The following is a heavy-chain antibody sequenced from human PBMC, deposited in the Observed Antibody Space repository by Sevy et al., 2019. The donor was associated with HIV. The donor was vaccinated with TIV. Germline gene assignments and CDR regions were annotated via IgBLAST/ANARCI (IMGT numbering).Heavy chain of an antibody. J-gene: IGHJ4*02. CDR1: RYSLNKFS. CDR2: FDPEDGER. CDR3: AITREYYSDTSGYFDY. V-gene: IGHV1-24*01. Sequence: ASVKVSCRISRYSLNKFSMHWVRQAPGKGLEWMGSFDPEDGERIYAQKFQGRFSMTADTSTDTAYMELSSLRPDDTAVYYCAITREYYSDTSGYFDYWGQGTLVTVSS. D-gene: IGHD3-22*01.